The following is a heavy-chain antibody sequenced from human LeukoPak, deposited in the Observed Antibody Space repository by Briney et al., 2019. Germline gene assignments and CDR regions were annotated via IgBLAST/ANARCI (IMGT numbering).Heavy chain of an antibody. D-gene: IGHD6-25*01. CDR2: IYSGGRT. J-gene: IGHJ6*02. V-gene: IGHV3-66*01. CDR1: GFTVSSNY. CDR3: TTAWSSAAPYYYGMDV. Sequence: AGGSLRLSCAASGFTVSSNYMSWVRQAPGKGLEWVSVIYSGGRTYYADSVKGRFTISRDDSKNTLYLQMNSLKTEDTAVYYCTTAWSSAAPYYYGMDVWGQGTTVTVSS.